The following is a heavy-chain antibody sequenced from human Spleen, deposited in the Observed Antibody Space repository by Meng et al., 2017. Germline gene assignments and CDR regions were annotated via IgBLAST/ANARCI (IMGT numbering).Heavy chain of an antibody. Sequence: VHLQQWGSGRLKLSETLSLTCVVSGGSFRDYYWSWIRQPPGKGLEWIGEINHSVRTNYNPSLESRATISVDTSQHNLSLKLSSVTAADSAVYYCARGPTTMAHDFDYWGQGTLVTVSS. V-gene: IGHV4-34*01. J-gene: IGHJ4*02. CDR3: ARGPTTMAHDFDY. CDR1: GGSFRDYY. D-gene: IGHD4-11*01. CDR2: INHSVRT.